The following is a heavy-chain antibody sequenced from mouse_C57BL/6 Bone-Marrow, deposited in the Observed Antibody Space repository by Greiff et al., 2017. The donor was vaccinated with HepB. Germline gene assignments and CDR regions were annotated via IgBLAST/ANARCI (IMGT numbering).Heavy chain of an antibody. J-gene: IGHJ1*03. CDR2: IWWDDDK. D-gene: IGHD1-1*01. Sequence: QVTLKESGPGILQPSQTLSLTCSFSGFSLSTFGMGVGWIRQPSGKGLEWLAHIWWDDDKYYNPALKSRLTISKDTSKNKVYLKIANVDTAVTATYYCARIDLCSTTVVHYWYFDVWGTGTTVTVSS. CDR3: ARIDLCSTTVVHYWYFDV. V-gene: IGHV8-8*01. CDR1: GFSLSTFGMG.